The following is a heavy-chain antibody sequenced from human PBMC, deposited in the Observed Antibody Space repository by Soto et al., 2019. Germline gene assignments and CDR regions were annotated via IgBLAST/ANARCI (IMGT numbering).Heavy chain of an antibody. CDR2: INHSGST. J-gene: IGHJ4*02. V-gene: IGHV4-34*01. CDR1: GGSFSGYY. D-gene: IGHD5-18*01. Sequence: QVQLQQWGAGLLKPSETLSLTCAVYGGSFSGYYWSWIRQPPGKGLEWIGEINHSGSTNYNPSLKSRVSIFVETFKNQFSLKLSSVTAADTAVYYCARAIANTAMVTGWGQGTLVTVSS. CDR3: ARAIANTAMVTG.